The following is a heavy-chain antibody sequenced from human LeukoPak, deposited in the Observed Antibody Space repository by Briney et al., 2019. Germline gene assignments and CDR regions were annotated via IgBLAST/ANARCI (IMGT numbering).Heavy chain of an antibody. Sequence: KPSETLSLTCAVYGGSFSGYYWSWIRQPPGEGLEWIGEINHSGSTNYNPSLKSRVTISVDTSKNQFSLKLSSVTAADTAVYYCARRRRVEYYDSSGLSSGFDPWGQGTLVTVSS. J-gene: IGHJ5*02. CDR1: GGSFSGYY. CDR3: ARRRRVEYYDSSGLSSGFDP. V-gene: IGHV4-34*01. CDR2: INHSGST. D-gene: IGHD3-22*01.